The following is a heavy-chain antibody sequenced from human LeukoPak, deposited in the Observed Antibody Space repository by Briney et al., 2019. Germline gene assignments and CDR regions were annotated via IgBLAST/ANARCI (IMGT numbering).Heavy chain of an antibody. Sequence: SVKVSCKASGGTFSSYAISWVRQAPGQGLEWMGGIIPIFGTANYAQKFQGRVTITADESTSTAYMELSSLRSEDTAVYYCARDGGYGGNRGYFDYWGQGTLVTVSS. CDR1: GGTFSSYA. CDR3: ARDGGYGGNRGYFDY. CDR2: IIPIFGTA. V-gene: IGHV1-69*13. D-gene: IGHD4-23*01. J-gene: IGHJ4*02.